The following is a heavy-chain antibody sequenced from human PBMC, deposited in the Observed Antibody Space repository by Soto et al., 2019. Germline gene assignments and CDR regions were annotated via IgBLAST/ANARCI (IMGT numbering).Heavy chain of an antibody. CDR1: GFTFSSYA. V-gene: IGHV3-23*01. J-gene: IGHJ6*03. CDR3: AKVGYRGYGAYWHYYYYMDV. D-gene: IGHD5-12*01. CDR2: ISGSGGST. Sequence: EVQLLESGGGLVQPGGSLRLSCAASGFTFSSYAMSWVRQAPGKGLEWVSAISGSGGSTYYADSVKGRFTISRDNSKNTVYLKMNSRRAEDTAVYYCAKVGYRGYGAYWHYYYYMDVWGKGTTVTVSS.